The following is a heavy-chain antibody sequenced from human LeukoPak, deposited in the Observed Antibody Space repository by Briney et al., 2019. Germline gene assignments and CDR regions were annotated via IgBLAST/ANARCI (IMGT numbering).Heavy chain of an antibody. CDR3: AAEGDLDAFDI. J-gene: IGHJ3*02. CDR1: GFTFSDYY. D-gene: IGHD2-21*02. CDR2: ISSSGSTI. V-gene: IGHV3-11*01. Sequence: GGSLRFSCAASGFTFSDYYMSWIRQAPGKGLEWVSYISSSGSTIYYADSVKGRFTISRDNAKNSLYLQMNSLRAEDTAVCYCAAEGDLDAFDIWGQGTMVTVSS.